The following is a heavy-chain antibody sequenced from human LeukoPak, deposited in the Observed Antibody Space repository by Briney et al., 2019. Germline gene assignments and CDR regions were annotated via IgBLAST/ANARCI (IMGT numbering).Heavy chain of an antibody. CDR2: ISYIGST. CDR1: GVSITSYY. CDR3: ARASSGYPWFDY. D-gene: IGHD3-22*01. J-gene: IGHJ4*02. Sequence: SETLSLTCTVSGVSITSYYWSWIRQPPGKGLEWIGYISYIGSTNYNPSRTSRVTISVDTSKNQFSLKLSSVTAADTAVYYCARASSGYPWFDYWGQGTLVTVSS. V-gene: IGHV4-59*01.